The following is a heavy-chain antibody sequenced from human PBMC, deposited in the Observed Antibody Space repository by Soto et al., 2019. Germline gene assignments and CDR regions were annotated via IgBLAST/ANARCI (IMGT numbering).Heavy chain of an antibody. J-gene: IGHJ4*02. D-gene: IGHD3-3*01. CDR2: SFYRRST. CDR3: ATADGFGVVTPFFEY. CDR1: GGSISSRTHY. Sequence: QLQLQESGPGLVKPSETLSLTCSVSGGSISSRTHYWGWIRQSPGKHLEWIGSSFYRRSTHYNPSLKTRVSISVDTSKNQVSLKVYSVTAADTALYYCATADGFGVVTPFFEYWGQGILVTVSS. V-gene: IGHV4-39*01.